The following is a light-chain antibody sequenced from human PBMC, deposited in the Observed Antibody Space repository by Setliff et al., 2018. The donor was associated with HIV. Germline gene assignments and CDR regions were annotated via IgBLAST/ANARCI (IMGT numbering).Light chain of an antibody. Sequence: QSALTQPASVSGSPGQSSTISCTGTRSDIGTYDLVAWYQEHPGKAPKLMIYDVSNRPSGVSNRFSGSKSGSTASLTISGLLAEDESDYYCSSYTGSGTFVFGGGTKVTVL. CDR3: SSYTGSGTFV. J-gene: IGLJ1*01. V-gene: IGLV2-14*02. CDR1: RSDIGTYDL. CDR2: DVS.